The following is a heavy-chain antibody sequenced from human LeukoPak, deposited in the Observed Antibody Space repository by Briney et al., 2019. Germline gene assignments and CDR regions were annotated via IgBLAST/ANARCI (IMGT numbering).Heavy chain of an antibody. J-gene: IGHJ4*02. CDR3: ARSRYTGSHFDY. CDR1: GFTFSSYW. CDR2: IISDGSSL. V-gene: IGHV3-74*01. D-gene: IGHD1-26*01. Sequence: GGSLRLSCAASGFTFSSYWVQWVRQAPGKGLVWISRIISDGSSLSYADSVKGRFTISRDNAKNTVYLQMNSLRAEDTAVYYCARSRYTGSHFDYWGQGTLVTVSS.